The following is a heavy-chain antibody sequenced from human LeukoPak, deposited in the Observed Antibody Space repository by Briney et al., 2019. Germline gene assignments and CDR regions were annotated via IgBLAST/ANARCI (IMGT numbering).Heavy chain of an antibody. CDR3: ARRHDGEFDY. V-gene: IGHV4-39*01. J-gene: IGHJ4*02. CDR1: GGSISSSSYH. D-gene: IGHD3-10*01. CDR2: LYYSGST. Sequence: SETLSLTCTVSGGSISSSSYHWGWIRLPPGKGLEWIGNLYYSGSTYYNPSLKSRVTISVDRSKNQFSLKLNSVTAADTAVYYCARRHDGEFDYWGQGTLVTVSS.